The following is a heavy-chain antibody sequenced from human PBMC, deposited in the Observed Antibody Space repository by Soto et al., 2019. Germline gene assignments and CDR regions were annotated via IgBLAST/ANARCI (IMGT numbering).Heavy chain of an antibody. V-gene: IGHV3-23*01. D-gene: IGHD3-9*01. CDR1: EFTFSSYA. J-gene: IGHJ6*01. Sequence: LRLSCAASEFTFSSYAMSWVRQAPGKGLEWVSAISGSGGSTYYADSVKGRFTISRDNSKNTLYLQMNSLRAEDTAVYYCAKAPGPYYDILTYYYYYYGMDVWGQGTTVTVSS. CDR3: AKAPGPYYDILTYYYYYYGMDV. CDR2: ISGSGGST.